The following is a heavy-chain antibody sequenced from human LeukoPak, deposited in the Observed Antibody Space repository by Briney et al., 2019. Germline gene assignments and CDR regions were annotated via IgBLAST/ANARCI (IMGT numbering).Heavy chain of an antibody. D-gene: IGHD5-24*01. J-gene: IGHJ4*02. CDR2: ISSDGSNA. CDR3: AKDLSGREGPFDY. CDR1: GFTFSSYG. Sequence: GGTLRLSCAASGFTFSSYGMHWVRQAPGKGLEWVAVISSDGSNAYYADSVKGRFTMSRDNSKNTLFVQMNSLRAEDTAVYYCAKDLSGREGPFDYGGQGPRLTVSS. V-gene: IGHV3-30*18.